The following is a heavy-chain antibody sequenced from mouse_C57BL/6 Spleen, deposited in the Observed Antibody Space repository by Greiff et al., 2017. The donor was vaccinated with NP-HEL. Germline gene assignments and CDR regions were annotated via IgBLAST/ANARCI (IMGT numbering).Heavy chain of an antibody. CDR2: ISSGGSYT. CDR1: GFTFSSYG. J-gene: IGHJ4*01. Sequence: EVQLVESGGDLVKPGGSLKLSCAASGFTFSSYGMSWVRQTPDKRLEWVATISSGGSYTYYPDSVKGRFTISRDNAKNTLYLQMSSLKSEDTAMYYCARQGLLLRDYYAMDYWGQGTSVTVSS. V-gene: IGHV5-6*01. CDR3: ARQGLLLRDYYAMDY. D-gene: IGHD1-1*01.